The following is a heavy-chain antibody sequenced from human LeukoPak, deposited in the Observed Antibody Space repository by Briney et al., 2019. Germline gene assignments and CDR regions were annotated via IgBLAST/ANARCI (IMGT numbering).Heavy chain of an antibody. CDR2: ISINGDST. D-gene: IGHD4-23*01. Sequence: GGSLRLSCAASGFTFSSYAMHWVRQAPGRGLEYVSGISINGDSTYYANSVKGRFTISRDNSRNILYLQVGSLKSEDTAVYYCARGWLRWFQTGYWGQGTLVTVSS. CDR1: GFTFSSYA. V-gene: IGHV3-64*01. CDR3: ARGWLRWFQTGY. J-gene: IGHJ4*02.